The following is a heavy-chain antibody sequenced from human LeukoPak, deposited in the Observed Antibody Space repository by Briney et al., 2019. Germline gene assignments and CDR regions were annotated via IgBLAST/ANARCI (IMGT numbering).Heavy chain of an antibody. J-gene: IGHJ3*02. CDR2: INLRGST. Sequence: SETLSLTCAVYGGSFNDYYWNWIRQPPGKGLEWIGEINLRGSTTCNPSLKSRVTISLDESKNQFSLKLSSVTAADTAVYYCARDRITRIQLWLGGAFDIWGQGTMVTVSS. V-gene: IGHV4-34*01. D-gene: IGHD5-18*01. CDR3: ARDRITRIQLWLGGAFDI. CDR1: GGSFNDYY.